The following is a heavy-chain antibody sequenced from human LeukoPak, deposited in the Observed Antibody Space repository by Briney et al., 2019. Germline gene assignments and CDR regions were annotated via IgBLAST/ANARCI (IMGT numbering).Heavy chain of an antibody. CDR2: LSGSGITT. D-gene: IGHD6-19*01. J-gene: IGHJ4*01. V-gene: IGHV3-23*01. Sequence: GGSLRLSCAASGFTFSNSAMSWVRQAPGKGLEWVSTLSGSGITTYYADSVKGRFTISRDKSKNTLYLQMNSLRAEDTAVYYCAKGIYSSGWSYFDYWGHGTLVTVSS. CDR3: AKGIYSSGWSYFDY. CDR1: GFTFSNSA.